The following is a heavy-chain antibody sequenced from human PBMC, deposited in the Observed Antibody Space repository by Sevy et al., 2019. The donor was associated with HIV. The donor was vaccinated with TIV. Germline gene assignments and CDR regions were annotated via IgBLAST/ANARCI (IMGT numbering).Heavy chain of an antibody. CDR3: ANALTVIAYYYYYGMDV. V-gene: IGHV3-23*01. J-gene: IGHJ6*02. CDR2: ISGSGGST. CDR1: GFTFSSYA. D-gene: IGHD4-4*01. Sequence: GGSLRLSCAASGFTFSSYAMSWVRQAPGKGLEWVSAISGSGGSTYYADSVKGRFTISRDNSKNTLYLQMNSLRAEDTAVYYCANALTVIAYYYYYGMDVWGQGTTVTVSS.